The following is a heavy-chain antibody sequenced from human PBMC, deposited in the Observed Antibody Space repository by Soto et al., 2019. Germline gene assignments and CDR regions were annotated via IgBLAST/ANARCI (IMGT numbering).Heavy chain of an antibody. CDR2: ISSSSSTI. Sequence: LRLSCAASGFTFSSYSMNWVRQAPGKGLEWVSYISSSSSTIYYADSVKGRFTISRDNAKNSLYLQMNSLRDEDTAVYYCARSQDYYDSSGYYSPMDFDYWGQGTLVTVSS. CDR1: GFTFSSYS. D-gene: IGHD3-22*01. J-gene: IGHJ4*02. CDR3: ARSQDYYDSSGYYSPMDFDY. V-gene: IGHV3-48*02.